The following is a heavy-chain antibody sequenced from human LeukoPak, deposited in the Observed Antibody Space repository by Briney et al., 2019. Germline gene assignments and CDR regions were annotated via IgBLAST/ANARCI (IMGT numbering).Heavy chain of an antibody. Sequence: GRSLRLSCAASGFTFSSYGMHWVRQAPGKGLEWVAVIWYDGSNKYYADSVKGRFTISRDNSKNTLYLQMNSLRAEDTAVYYCAKVASIAVAADAFDIWGQGTMVTVPS. J-gene: IGHJ3*02. V-gene: IGHV3-33*06. CDR3: AKVASIAVAADAFDI. D-gene: IGHD6-19*01. CDR2: IWYDGSNK. CDR1: GFTFSSYG.